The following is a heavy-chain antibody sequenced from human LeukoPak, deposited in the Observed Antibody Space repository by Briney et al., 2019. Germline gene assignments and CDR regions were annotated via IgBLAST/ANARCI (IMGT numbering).Heavy chain of an antibody. J-gene: IGHJ5*02. CDR3: ARHYGP. V-gene: IGHV4-39*01. CDR1: GDSISSSNW. Sequence: SETLSLTCAVFGDSISSSNWWSWVRQPPGKGLEWIGSIYDSGSTYYNPSLKSRVTISVDTSKNQFSLKLNSVTAADTAVYYCARHYGPWGQGTLVTVSS. CDR2: IYDSGST. D-gene: IGHD3-10*01.